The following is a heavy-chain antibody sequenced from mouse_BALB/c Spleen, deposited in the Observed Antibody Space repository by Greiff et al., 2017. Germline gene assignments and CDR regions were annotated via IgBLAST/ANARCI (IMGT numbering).Heavy chain of an antibody. CDR3: ARGYYGSSYVDY. CDR1: GFTFSSYG. V-gene: IGHV5-6-3*01. J-gene: IGHJ2*01. CDR2: INSNGGST. Sequence: EVMLVESGGGLVQPGGSLKLSCAASGFTFSSYGMSWVRQTPDKRLELVATINSNGGSTYYPDSVKGRFTISRDNAKNTLYLQMSSLKSEDTAMYYCARGYYGSSYVDYWGQGTTLTVSS. D-gene: IGHD1-1*01.